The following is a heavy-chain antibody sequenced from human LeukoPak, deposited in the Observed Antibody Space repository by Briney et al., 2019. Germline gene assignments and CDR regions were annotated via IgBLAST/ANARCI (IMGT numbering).Heavy chain of an antibody. CDR3: ARGTYGYDY. V-gene: IGHV3-7*04. J-gene: IGHJ4*02. CDR2: IKQDGSEK. Sequence: GGSLRLSCAASGFTFSTYWMNCVRQAPGKGLEWVANIKQDGSEKYYVDSVKGRFTISRDNAKNSLYLQVNSLRVEDTAVYYCARGTYGYDYWGQGTLVTVSS. CDR1: GFTFSTYW. D-gene: IGHD5-24*01.